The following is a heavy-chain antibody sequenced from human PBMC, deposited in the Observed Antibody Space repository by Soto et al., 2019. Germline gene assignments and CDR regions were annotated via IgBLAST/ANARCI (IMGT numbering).Heavy chain of an antibody. V-gene: IGHV3-48*03. J-gene: IGHJ4*02. D-gene: IGHD1-26*01. CDR3: AYGGSCDY. Sequence: EVQLVESGGGLVQPGGSLRLSCAASGFSFNTYEMNWVRQAPGKGVEWVSYISSSGSTIYYGDSVKGRFTVSRDNGNYSLYLQMNSLRAEDPRVYYCAYGGSCDYWGQGTQVTVSS. CDR2: ISSSGSTI. CDR1: GFSFNTYE.